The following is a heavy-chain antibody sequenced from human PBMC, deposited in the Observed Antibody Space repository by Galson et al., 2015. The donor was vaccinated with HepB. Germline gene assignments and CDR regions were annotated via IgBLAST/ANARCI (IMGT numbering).Heavy chain of an antibody. CDR1: GFGFTSYW. CDR2: IYPGDSDT. CDR3: AGLHAVPAAIISAHFDY. Sequence: QSGAEVKKPGESLNISCKGSGFGFTSYWIGWVRQMPGKGLEWMGIIYPGDSDTRYSPSFQGQVTLSADKSISTAYLQWTSLKASHTAVYYCAGLHAVPAAIISAHFDYRGQGTLVTVSS. J-gene: IGHJ4*02. V-gene: IGHV5-51*01. D-gene: IGHD3-10*01.